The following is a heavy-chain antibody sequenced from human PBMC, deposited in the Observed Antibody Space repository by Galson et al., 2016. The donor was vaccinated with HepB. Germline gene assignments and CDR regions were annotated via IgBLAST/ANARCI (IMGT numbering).Heavy chain of an antibody. V-gene: IGHV1-69*13. Sequence: SVKVSCKASGGTFSSFAINWVRQAPGQGLEWMGGIIPLYGTTNYAQKFQGRVTITADESTSTAYMELSSLRSEDTAVYYCARVRDGYNKYYHYGLDVWGQGTTVTVSS. CDR1: GGTFSSFA. D-gene: IGHD5-24*01. CDR2: IIPLYGTT. J-gene: IGHJ6*02. CDR3: ARVRDGYNKYYHYGLDV.